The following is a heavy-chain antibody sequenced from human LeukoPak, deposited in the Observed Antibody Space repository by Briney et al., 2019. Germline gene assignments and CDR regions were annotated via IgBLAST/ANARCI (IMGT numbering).Heavy chain of an antibody. CDR1: GFTFSSYA. J-gene: IGHJ4*02. Sequence: PGGSLRLSCAASGFTFSSYAMHWVRQAPGKGLEWVAVISYDGSNKYYADSVKGRFTISRDNSKNTLYLQMNSLRAEDTAVYYCARDEPAYGDSGFFDHWGQGTLVTVSS. CDR2: ISYDGSNK. D-gene: IGHD4-17*01. CDR3: ARDEPAYGDSGFFDH. V-gene: IGHV3-30*04.